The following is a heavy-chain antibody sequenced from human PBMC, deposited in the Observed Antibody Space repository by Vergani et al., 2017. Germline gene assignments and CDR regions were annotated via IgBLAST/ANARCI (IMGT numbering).Heavy chain of an antibody. V-gene: IGHV4-38-2*02. CDR1: GYSISSGYY. CDR3: ARVSGSVSDDY. Sequence: QVQLQESGPGLVKPSETLSLTCTVSGYSISSGYYWGWIRQPPGKGLEWIGSIYHSGSTYYNPSLKSRVTISVDTSNNQFSLKLSSVTAADTAVYYCARVSGSVSDDYWGQGTLVTVSS. D-gene: IGHD1-26*01. CDR2: IYHSGST. J-gene: IGHJ4*02.